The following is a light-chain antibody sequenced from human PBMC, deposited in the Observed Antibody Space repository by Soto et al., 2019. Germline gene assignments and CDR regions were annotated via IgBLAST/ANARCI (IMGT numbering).Light chain of an antibody. CDR2: GVS. CDR3: EQYGSSPRT. J-gene: IGKJ1*01. CDR1: QSVSSIY. V-gene: IGKV3-20*01. Sequence: MVGTQSPRALSLSPRERATLSCRASQSVSSIYFAWYQQKRGQAPILLIYGVSSTATGIPDRFSGSGSGTDLTLTISRLEPEDSAVYYCEQYGSSPRTFGQGTKVDIK.